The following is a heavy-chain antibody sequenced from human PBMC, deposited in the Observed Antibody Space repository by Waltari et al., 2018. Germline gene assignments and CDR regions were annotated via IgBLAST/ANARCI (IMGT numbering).Heavy chain of an antibody. CDR1: GGSISSSSYY. D-gene: IGHD1-26*01. CDR2: IYYSGST. J-gene: IGHJ6*02. V-gene: IGHV4-39*07. CDR3: ARALVGATFYYYGMDV. Sequence: QLQLQESGPGLVKPSETLSLTCTVSGGSISSSSYYWGWIRQPPGKGLEWIGSIYYSGSTYYNPSLKSRVTISVDTSKNQFSLKLSSVTAADTAVYYCARALVGATFYYYGMDVWGQGTTVTVSS.